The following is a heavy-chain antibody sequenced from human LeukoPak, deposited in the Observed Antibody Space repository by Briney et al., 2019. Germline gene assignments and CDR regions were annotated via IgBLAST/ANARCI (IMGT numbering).Heavy chain of an antibody. J-gene: IGHJ4*02. V-gene: IGHV3-23*01. Sequence: PGGSLRLSRAASGLTFSSYAMSWVRQAPGKGLEWVSGISEGGSGTHYADSVKGRFTISRDNSKNTVYLQMNSLRAEDTAVYYCATVGTVWGQGTLVTVSS. CDR1: GLTFSSYA. D-gene: IGHD1-26*01. CDR2: ISEGGSGT. CDR3: ATVGTV.